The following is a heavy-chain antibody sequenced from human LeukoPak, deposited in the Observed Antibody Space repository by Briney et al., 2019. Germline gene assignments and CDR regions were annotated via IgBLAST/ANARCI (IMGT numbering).Heavy chain of an antibody. CDR1: GYTFTSYY. CDR3: ASGSGRFGELKYGDFDY. V-gene: IGHV1-46*01. Sequence: ASVKVSFKASGYTFTSYYMHWVRQAPGQGLEWVGIINPSGGSTSYAQKFQGRVTMTRDMSTSTVYMELSSLRSEDTAVYYCASGSGRFGELKYGDFDYWGQGTLVTVSS. D-gene: IGHD3-10*01. CDR2: INPSGGST. J-gene: IGHJ4*02.